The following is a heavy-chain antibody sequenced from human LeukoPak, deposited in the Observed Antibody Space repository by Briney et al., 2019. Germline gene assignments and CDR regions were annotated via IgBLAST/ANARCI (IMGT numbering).Heavy chain of an antibody. J-gene: IGHJ6*03. D-gene: IGHD3-10*01. CDR2: IYYSGST. Sequence: PSETLSLTCTVSGGSISSSSYYWGWIRQPPGKGLEWIGSIYYSGSTDYNPSLKSRVTISVDTSKNQLSLKLSSVTAADTAVYYCARVRRSYYGSGSYYSGYYYYYYMDVWGKGTTVTVSS. CDR1: GGSISSSSYY. V-gene: IGHV4-39*07. CDR3: ARVRRSYYGSGSYYSGYYYYYYMDV.